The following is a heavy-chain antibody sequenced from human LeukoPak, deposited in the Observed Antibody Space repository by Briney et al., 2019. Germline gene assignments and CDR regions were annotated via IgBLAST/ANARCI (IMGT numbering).Heavy chain of an antibody. Sequence: PGRSLRLSCAASGFTFDDYAMHWVRQAPGKGLEWVSGISWNSGSIGYADSVKGRFTISRDNAKNSLYLQMNSLRAEDTAVYYCAREMSGLAWGQGTLVTVSS. CDR3: AREMSGLA. CDR1: GFTFDDYA. J-gene: IGHJ5*02. CDR2: ISWNSGSI. D-gene: IGHD2-15*01. V-gene: IGHV3-9*01.